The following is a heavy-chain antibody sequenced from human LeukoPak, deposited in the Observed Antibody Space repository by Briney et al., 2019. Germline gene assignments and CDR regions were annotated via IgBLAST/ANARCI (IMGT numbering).Heavy chain of an antibody. CDR2: IYTSGST. D-gene: IGHD5-24*01. CDR3: ARSRDGYNYGYFDC. CDR1: GGSISSGSYY. Sequence: SQTLSLTCTVSGGSISSGSYYWSWIRQPAGKGLEWIGRIYTSGSTNYNPSLKSRVTISVDTSKNQFSLKLSSVTAADTAVYYCARSRDGYNYGYFDCWGQGTLVTVSS. J-gene: IGHJ4*02. V-gene: IGHV4-61*02.